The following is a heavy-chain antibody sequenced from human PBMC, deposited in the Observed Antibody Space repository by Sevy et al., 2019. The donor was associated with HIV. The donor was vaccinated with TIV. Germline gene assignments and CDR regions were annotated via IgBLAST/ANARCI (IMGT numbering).Heavy chain of an antibody. CDR2: IIPIFGTA. V-gene: IGHV1-69*06. Sequence: ASVKVSCKASGGTFSSYAISWVRQAPGQGLEWMGGIIPIFGTANYAQKFQGRVTITADKSTSTAYMELSSLRSEDTAVYYCATYYGSGSYYKGSGAFDIWRQGTMVTVSS. D-gene: IGHD3-10*01. CDR1: GGTFSSYA. J-gene: IGHJ3*02. CDR3: ATYYGSGSYYKGSGAFDI.